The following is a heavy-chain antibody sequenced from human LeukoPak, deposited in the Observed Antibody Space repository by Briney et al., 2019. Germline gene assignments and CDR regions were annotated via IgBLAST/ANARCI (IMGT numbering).Heavy chain of an antibody. D-gene: IGHD1-1*01. CDR2: IKQDGSEK. CDR1: GFTFSSYW. V-gene: IGHV3-7*01. CDR3: ARPLDGYYYYGMDV. Sequence: SGGSVRLSCAASGFTFSSYWMSWVRQAPGKGLEWVANIKQDGSEKYYVDSVKGRFTISRDNAKNSLYLQMNSLRAEDTAVYYCARPLDGYYYYGMDVWGQGTTVTVSS. J-gene: IGHJ6*02.